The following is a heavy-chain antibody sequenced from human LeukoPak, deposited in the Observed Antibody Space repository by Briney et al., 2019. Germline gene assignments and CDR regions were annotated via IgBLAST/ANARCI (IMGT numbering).Heavy chain of an antibody. D-gene: IGHD4-17*01. CDR3: ARNYGDYYYYMDV. V-gene: IGHV1-2*02. J-gene: IGHJ6*03. CDR1: GYTFTGYY. Sequence: ASVKVSCKASGYTFTGYYMHWVRPAPGQGLEWMGWINPNSGGTNYAQKLQGRVTMTRDTSISTAYMELSRLRSDDTAVYYCARNYGDYYYYMDVWGKGTTVTVSS. CDR2: INPNSGGT.